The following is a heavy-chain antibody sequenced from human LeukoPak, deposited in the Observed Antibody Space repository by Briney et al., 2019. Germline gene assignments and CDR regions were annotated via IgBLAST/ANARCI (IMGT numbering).Heavy chain of an antibody. V-gene: IGHV6-1*01. CDR3: ARGGGYDFWSGRVNWFDP. D-gene: IGHD3-3*01. J-gene: IGHJ5*02. CDR1: GDSVSSNSAT. CDR2: TYYRSKWYN. Sequence: SQTLSLTCAISGDSVSSNSATWNWIRQSPSRGLEWLGRTYYRSKWYNDYELSVKGRLTINPDTSRNLFSLQLNSLTPADTAVYYCARGGGYDFWSGRVNWFDPWGQGTLVTVSS.